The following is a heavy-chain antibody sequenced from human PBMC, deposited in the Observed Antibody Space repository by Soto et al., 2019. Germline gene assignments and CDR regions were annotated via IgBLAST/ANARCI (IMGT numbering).Heavy chain of an antibody. J-gene: IGHJ4*02. CDR1: GGSISSYY. CDR2: LYYGRSA. Sequence: PSETLSLTCTVSGGSISSYYWSWIRQPPGKGLESIGYLYYGRSANYNPSLKSRVTLSVDTSTNQCSLTLSSMTAADTAVYYCARSGYNWNDIRFDSWGQGTLVTVSS. V-gene: IGHV4-59*01. CDR3: ARSGYNWNDIRFDS. D-gene: IGHD1-20*01.